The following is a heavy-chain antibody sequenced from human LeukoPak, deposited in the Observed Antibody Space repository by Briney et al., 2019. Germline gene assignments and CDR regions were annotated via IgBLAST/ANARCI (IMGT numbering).Heavy chain of an antibody. V-gene: IGHV4-59*08. D-gene: IGHD3-22*01. J-gene: IGHJ4*02. CDR2: IFYSGST. Sequence: SETLSLTCTVSGVSISTYYWSWIRQPPGKGLEWIGYIFYSGSTNYNPSLKSRVTLSVDTSKNQFSLKLSSVTAADTAVYYCARLQFGSGDYHEVDYWGQGTLVTVSS. CDR1: GVSISTYY. CDR3: ARLQFGSGDYHEVDY.